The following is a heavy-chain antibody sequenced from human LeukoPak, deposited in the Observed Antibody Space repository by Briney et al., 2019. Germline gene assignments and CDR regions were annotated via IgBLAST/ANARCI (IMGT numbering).Heavy chain of an antibody. CDR3: AKDYTPSGSYYDYYYYMDV. V-gene: IGHV3-48*03. J-gene: IGHJ6*03. CDR1: GFTFSSYE. CDR2: ISSSGSTI. D-gene: IGHD1-26*01. Sequence: GGSLRLSCAASGFTFSSYEMNWVRQAPGKGLEWVSYISSSGSTIYYADSVKGRFTISRDNSKNTLYLQMNSLRAEDTAVYYCAKDYTPSGSYYDYYYYMDVWGKGTTVTISS.